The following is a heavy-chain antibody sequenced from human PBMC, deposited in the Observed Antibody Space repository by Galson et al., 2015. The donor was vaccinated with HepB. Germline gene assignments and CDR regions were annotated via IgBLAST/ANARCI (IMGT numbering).Heavy chain of an antibody. CDR2: IKQDGSEK. CDR1: GFTFSTFW. Sequence: SLRLSCAASGFTFSTFWMSWVRQAPGKGLDWVADIKQDGSEKYYVDSVKGRFTISRDNAKNSVYLQMNSLRAEDTAVYYCARVRGDYSNLHDAFDIWGQGTMVTVSS. CDR3: ARVRGDYSNLHDAFDI. D-gene: IGHD4-11*01. J-gene: IGHJ3*02. V-gene: IGHV3-7*01.